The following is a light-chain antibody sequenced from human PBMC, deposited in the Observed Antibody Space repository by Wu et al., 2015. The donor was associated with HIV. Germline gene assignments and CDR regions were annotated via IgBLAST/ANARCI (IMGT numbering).Light chain of an antibody. CDR1: QTIDNK. Sequence: IVLTQSPATLSASPGERVTLSCRASQTIDNKLAWFQQTPGQAPRPVIYSVSVRPSDTPLRVRGTGSGTNFTLTINTLQSEDFATYYCQQYHDWPLTFGGEPRWRS. CDR3: QQYHDWPLT. J-gene: IGKJ4*01. V-gene: IGKV3-15*01. CDR2: SVS.